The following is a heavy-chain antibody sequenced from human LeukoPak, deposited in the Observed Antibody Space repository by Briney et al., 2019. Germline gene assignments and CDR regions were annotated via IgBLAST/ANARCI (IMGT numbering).Heavy chain of an antibody. CDR1: GFSFSTYG. V-gene: IGHV3-30*03. CDR3: AREAGGGYSYGFDY. J-gene: IGHJ4*02. D-gene: IGHD5-18*01. Sequence: GGSLRLSCAASGFSFSTYGMYWVRQSPGKGLECVAAISNDGSNKNYADSGEGRFTISRDNSKNTLYLQMNSLRAEDTAVYYCAREAGGGYSYGFDYWGQGTLVTVSS. CDR2: ISNDGSNK.